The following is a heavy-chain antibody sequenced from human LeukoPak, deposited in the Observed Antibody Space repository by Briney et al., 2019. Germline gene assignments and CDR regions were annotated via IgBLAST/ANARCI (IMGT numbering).Heavy chain of an antibody. Sequence: GGSLRLSCAASGFTFSSYAMGWVRRAPGKGLECVSTIRGSGDSTYYADSVTGRFTISRDNSKNTLYLQMESLRAEDTAIYYCAKDLYGSGSYDAFDIWGQGTMVTVSS. CDR2: IRGSGDST. J-gene: IGHJ3*02. CDR1: GFTFSSYA. CDR3: AKDLYGSGSYDAFDI. V-gene: IGHV3-23*01. D-gene: IGHD3-10*01.